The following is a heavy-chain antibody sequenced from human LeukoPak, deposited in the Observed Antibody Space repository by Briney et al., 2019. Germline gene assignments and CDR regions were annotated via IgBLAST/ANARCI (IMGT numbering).Heavy chain of an antibody. CDR1: GYTFIGYY. Sequence: ASVTVSCKASGYTFIGYYIHWVRQAPGQGLEWMGWINPNSGDTNYAQKFQGRVTMTRDTSLSTAYMDLSGLRSDDTAVYYCARGSTERSGDFWGQGTLVTVST. D-gene: IGHD1-26*01. CDR3: ARGSTERSGDF. J-gene: IGHJ4*02. CDR2: INPNSGDT. V-gene: IGHV1-2*02.